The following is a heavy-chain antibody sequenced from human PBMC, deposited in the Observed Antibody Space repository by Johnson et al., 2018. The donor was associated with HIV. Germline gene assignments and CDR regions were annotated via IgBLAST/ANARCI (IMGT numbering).Heavy chain of an antibody. CDR2: ISYDGSNK. CDR3: AKRPIMIAFGEINGFDI. J-gene: IGHJ3*02. Sequence: VQLVESGGGVVQPGRSLRLSCAASGFTFSSYAMHWVRQAPGKGLEWVAVISYDGSNKYYADSVKGRFTISRDNSKNTLYLQMNSLRAEDTAIYYCAKRPIMIAFGEINGFDIWGQGTTVTVSS. D-gene: IGHD3-16*01. CDR1: GFTFSSYA. V-gene: IGHV3-30-3*02.